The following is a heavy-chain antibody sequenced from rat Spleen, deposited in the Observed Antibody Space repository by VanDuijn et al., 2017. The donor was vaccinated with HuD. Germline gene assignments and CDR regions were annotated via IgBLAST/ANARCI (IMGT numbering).Heavy chain of an antibody. CDR2: IWGGGDT. J-gene: IGHJ2*01. V-gene: IGHV2-72*01. CDR3: ARQTGSFDY. CDR1: GFSLTVNG. D-gene: IGHD5-1*01. Sequence: QVQLKESGPGLVQPSQTLSLTCTVSGFSLTVNGVGWVRQPLGKGLVWMGTIWGGGDTNYNSAVQSRLSISRDTSQSQVFLKMNSLQPEDTGTYYCARQTGSFDYWGQGVMVTVSS.